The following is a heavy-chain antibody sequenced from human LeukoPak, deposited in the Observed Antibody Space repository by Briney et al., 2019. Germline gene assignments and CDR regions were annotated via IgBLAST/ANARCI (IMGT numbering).Heavy chain of an antibody. V-gene: IGHV5-51*01. J-gene: IGHJ4*02. CDR1: GYSFTNYW. Sequence: GESLKISCKGSGYSFTNYWIGWVRQMPGKGLEWMGIIFPGDSDTRYSPSLQGQVTISADKSISTAYLQWSSLKASDTAMYYSARRGAGYCSGFSCYYFDYWGQGTLVTVSS. CDR3: ARRGAGYCSGFSCYYFDY. CDR2: IFPGDSDT. D-gene: IGHD2-15*01.